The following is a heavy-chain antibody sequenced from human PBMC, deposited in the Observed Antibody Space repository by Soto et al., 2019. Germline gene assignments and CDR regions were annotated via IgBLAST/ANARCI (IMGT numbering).Heavy chain of an antibody. D-gene: IGHD2-15*01. Sequence: PSETLSLTCTVSGGSFSGHYWSWIRQPPGKGLEWIGEINHSGSTNSNPSLKSRVTISVDKSKNQFSLKLSSVTAADTAVYYCARGYCSGGSCYVYYGMDVWGQGTTVTVSS. J-gene: IGHJ6*02. CDR2: INHSGST. V-gene: IGHV4-34*01. CDR1: GGSFSGHY. CDR3: ARGYCSGGSCYVYYGMDV.